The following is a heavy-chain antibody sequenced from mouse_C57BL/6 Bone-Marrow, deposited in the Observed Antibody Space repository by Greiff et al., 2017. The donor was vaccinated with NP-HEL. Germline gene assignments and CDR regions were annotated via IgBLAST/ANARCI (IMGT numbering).Heavy chain of an antibody. J-gene: IGHJ1*03. CDR3: ARGYYGSSYGWYFDV. Sequence: QVQLQQSGAELVKPGASVKMSCKASGYTFTSYWITWVKQRPGQGLEWIGDIYPGSGSTNYNEKFKSKATLTVDTSSSTAYMQLSSLTSEDSAVYYCARGYYGSSYGWYFDVWGTGTTVTVSS. CDR1: GYTFTSYW. CDR2: IYPGSGST. V-gene: IGHV1-55*01. D-gene: IGHD1-1*01.